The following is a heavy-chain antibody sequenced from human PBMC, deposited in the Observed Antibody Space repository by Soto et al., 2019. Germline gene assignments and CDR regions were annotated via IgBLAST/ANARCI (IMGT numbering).Heavy chain of an antibody. Sequence: QVQLVQSGAEVKKPGASVKVSCKASGYTFTSYGISWVRQAPGQGLEWMGWISAYNGNTNYAQKLQGRVTMTTDTSTRTAYMELRSLRSDDTAVYYCARTRDEGTYYYYGMDVWGQGTTVTVSS. D-gene: IGHD1-1*01. J-gene: IGHJ6*02. CDR3: ARTRDEGTYYYYGMDV. V-gene: IGHV1-18*01. CDR1: GYTFTSYG. CDR2: ISAYNGNT.